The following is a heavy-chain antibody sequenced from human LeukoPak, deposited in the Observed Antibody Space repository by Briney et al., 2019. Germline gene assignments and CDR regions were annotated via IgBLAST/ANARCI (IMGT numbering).Heavy chain of an antibody. CDR1: GFTFSSYS. V-gene: IGHV3-21*03. J-gene: IGHJ5*02. D-gene: IGHD3-22*01. Sequence: PGGSLRLSGTASGFTFSSYSMNWVRQAPGKGLQWVSSISSSSSYIYYADSVKGRFTISRDNAKNSLYLQMNSLRAEDTAVYYCASTDSSGYYYHWGQGTLVTVSS. CDR2: ISSSSSYI. CDR3: ASTDSSGYYYH.